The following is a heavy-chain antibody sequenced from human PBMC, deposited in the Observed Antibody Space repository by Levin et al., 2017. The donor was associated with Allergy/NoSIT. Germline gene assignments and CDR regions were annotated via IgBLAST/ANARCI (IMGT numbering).Heavy chain of an antibody. D-gene: IGHD6-19*01. CDR3: VRYSSGGHFDH. J-gene: IGHJ4*02. V-gene: IGHV3-30*04. CDR2: ISDDGRNR. CDR1: GFAFSSHS. Sequence: PGGSLRLSCTASGFAFSSHSIHWVRQAPGKGLEWVTMISDDGRNRFSADSVRGRFTVSRDNSKNTVSLQMNSLRTEDTAVYYCVRYSSGGHFDHWGQGTLVTVSS.